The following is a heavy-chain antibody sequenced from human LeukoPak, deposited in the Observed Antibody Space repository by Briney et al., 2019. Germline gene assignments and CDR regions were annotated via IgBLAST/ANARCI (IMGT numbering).Heavy chain of an antibody. V-gene: IGHV4-59*08. Sequence: SETLSLTCTVSGGSISSYFWSWIRQPPGKGLELIWYIYSSGSTNYNPSLKSRVTVSVDTSKNQFSLKLSSVTAADTAVYYCANLRRYDSSGYYSDYWGQGTLVTVSP. J-gene: IGHJ4*02. CDR2: IYSSGST. CDR1: GGSISSYF. D-gene: IGHD3-22*01. CDR3: ANLRRYDSSGYYSDY.